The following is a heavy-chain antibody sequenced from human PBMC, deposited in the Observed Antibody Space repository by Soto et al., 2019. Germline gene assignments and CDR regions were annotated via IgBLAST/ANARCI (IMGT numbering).Heavy chain of an antibody. CDR3: ASSRIREDIVVVPAAMPHLDV. J-gene: IGHJ6*03. CDR1: GGSISSGGYY. D-gene: IGHD2-2*01. V-gene: IGHV4-31*03. Sequence: SETLSLTCTVSGGSISSGGYYWSWIRQHPGKGLEWIGYIYYSGSTYYNPSLKSRVTISVDTSKNQFSLKLSSVTAADTAVYYCASSRIREDIVVVPAAMPHLDVWGKGTTVTVS. CDR2: IYYSGST.